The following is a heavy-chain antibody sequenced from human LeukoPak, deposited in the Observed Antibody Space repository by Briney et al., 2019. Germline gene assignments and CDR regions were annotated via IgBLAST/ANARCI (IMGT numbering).Heavy chain of an antibody. CDR3: ASQTYHYDSSGFDY. CDR1: GFTFSDHY. J-gene: IGHJ4*02. Sequence: GGSLRLSCAASGFTFSDHYMNWIRQAPGKGLEWLSYISSSGSTIYYADSVKGRFTISRDNAKNLLYLQMNSLRAEDTAVYYCASQTYHYDSSGFDYWGQGTLVTVSS. V-gene: IGHV3-11*01. D-gene: IGHD3-22*01. CDR2: ISSSGSTI.